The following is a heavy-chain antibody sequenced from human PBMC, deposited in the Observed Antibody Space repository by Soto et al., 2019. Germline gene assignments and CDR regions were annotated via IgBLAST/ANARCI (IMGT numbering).Heavy chain of an antibody. V-gene: IGHV5-51*01. J-gene: IGHJ4*02. CDR1: GDSFSNYW. CDR2: IFPADSDT. CDR3: ASSVVVPSTMNYFDY. D-gene: IGHD2-15*01. Sequence: GESLKISCNGSGDSFSNYWIAWVRQMPGKGLEWMGIIFPADSDTKYSPSFQGQVTISADKSISTAYLQWSSLKASDTAMYYCASSVVVPSTMNYFDYWGQGSLVTVSS.